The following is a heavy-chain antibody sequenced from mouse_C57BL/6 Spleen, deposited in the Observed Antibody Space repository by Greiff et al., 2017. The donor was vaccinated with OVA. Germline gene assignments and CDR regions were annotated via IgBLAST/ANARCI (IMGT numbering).Heavy chain of an antibody. J-gene: IGHJ3*01. D-gene: IGHD1-1*01. CDR2: IYPGDGDT. CDR1: GYAFSSYW. Sequence: QVQLQQSGAELVKPGASVKISCKASGYAFSSYWMNWVKQRPGKGLEWIGQIYPGDGDTNYNGKFQGKATLTADKSSSTAYMQLSSLTSEDSAVYCGAREEDYYGSSGPDWGKGTLVTVSA. V-gene: IGHV1-80*01. CDR3: AREEDYYGSSGPD.